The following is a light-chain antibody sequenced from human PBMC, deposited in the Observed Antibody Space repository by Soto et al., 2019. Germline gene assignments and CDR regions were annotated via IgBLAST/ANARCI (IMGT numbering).Light chain of an antibody. V-gene: IGKV3-11*01. CDR2: DAS. CDR3: QQRSNWPST. CDR1: QSVSSC. J-gene: IGKJ4*01. Sequence: EIVLTQSPATLSLSPGDRATLSCRASQSVSSCLAWYQQKPGQAPRLLIYDASNRATGIPARFSGSGSGTDFTLTITSLEPEDFALYYCQQRSNWPSTFGGGTKVEIK.